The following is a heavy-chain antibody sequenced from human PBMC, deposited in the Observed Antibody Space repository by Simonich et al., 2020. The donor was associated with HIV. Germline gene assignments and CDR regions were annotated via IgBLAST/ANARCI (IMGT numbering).Heavy chain of an antibody. CDR3: ARRLSKLSRNQRPDAFDI. V-gene: IGHV4-34*01. J-gene: IGHJ3*02. Sequence: QVELQQWGAGLLKPSETLSLTCAVFHGSFIDYYWRWIRQPPGKGLEWIGEIYHSGRTNYKPSLKDRVTISVATSKNQFSLKLSSVTAADTAVYYCARRLSKLSRNQRPDAFDIWGQGTMVTVSS. CDR1: HGSFIDYY. D-gene: IGHD5-18*01. CDR2: IYHSGRT.